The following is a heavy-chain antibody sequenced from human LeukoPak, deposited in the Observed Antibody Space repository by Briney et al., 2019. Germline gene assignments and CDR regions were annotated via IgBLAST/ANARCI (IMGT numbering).Heavy chain of an antibody. J-gene: IGHJ5*02. V-gene: IGHV4-39*01. CDR1: GDSISSSSYY. Sequence: SETLSLTCTVSGDSISSSSYYWGWIRQPPGKGLEWIANIYYSGNTYYNPSLESRVAISVDTSKNQFSLNVSSVTAADTAVYYCARHRYSGSYYWFDPWGQGTLVTVSS. CDR2: IYYSGNT. D-gene: IGHD1-26*01. CDR3: ARHRYSGSYYWFDP.